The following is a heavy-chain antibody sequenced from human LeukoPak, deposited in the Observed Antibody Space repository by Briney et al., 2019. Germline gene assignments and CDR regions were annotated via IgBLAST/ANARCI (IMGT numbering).Heavy chain of an antibody. CDR1: GFTFSSYW. D-gene: IGHD7-27*01. CDR3: ARGPSGWGSLDS. CDR2: INSDGSST. Sequence: GGSLRLSCAASGFTFSSYWTHWVRQAPGKGLVWVSRINSDGSSTNYADSVKGRFTISRDNAKNTLYLQVKSLRAEDTAVYYCARGPSGWGSLDSWGQGTLVTVSS. V-gene: IGHV3-74*01. J-gene: IGHJ4*02.